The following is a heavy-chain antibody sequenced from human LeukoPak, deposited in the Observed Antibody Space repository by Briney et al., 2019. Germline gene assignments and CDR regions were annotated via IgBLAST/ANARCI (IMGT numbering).Heavy chain of an antibody. V-gene: IGHV3-11*04. D-gene: IGHD2-8*02. J-gene: IGHJ4*02. Sequence: GGSLRLSCAASGFSVDDNYMSWVRQAPGKGLEWISYISNDLSTIHYAASVKGRFTISRDNARNSLYLQMDSLRAEDTAVYFCARARGGRTYSETGGYPVFDNWGQGTLVTVSS. CDR3: ARARGGRTYSETGGYPVFDN. CDR2: ISNDLSTI. CDR1: GFSVDDNY.